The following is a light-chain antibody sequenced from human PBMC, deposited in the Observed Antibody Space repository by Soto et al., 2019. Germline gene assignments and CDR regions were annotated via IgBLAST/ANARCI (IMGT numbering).Light chain of an antibody. Sequence: QSVLTQPPSASGTPGQRVTLSCSGSSSNIGNNYVFWYQQRPGTAPKLLIYRNNQRPSGVPDRFSGSKSGTSASLAISWLRSEDETNYYCTTWDDSLSGVVFGGGTQLTVL. CDR1: SSNIGNNY. V-gene: IGLV1-47*01. CDR3: TTWDDSLSGVV. CDR2: RNN. J-gene: IGLJ2*01.